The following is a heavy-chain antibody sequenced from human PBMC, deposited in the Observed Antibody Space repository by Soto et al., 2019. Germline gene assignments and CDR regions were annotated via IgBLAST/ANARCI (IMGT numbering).Heavy chain of an antibody. V-gene: IGHV4-59*01. D-gene: IGHD1-7*01. CDR3: ARENWNYRFYYYYMDV. CDR2: IYYSGST. CDR1: GGSISSYY. Sequence: SETLSLTCTVSGGSISSYYWSWIRQPPGKGLEWIGYIYYSGSTNYNPSLKSRVTISVDTSKNQFSLKLSSVTAADTAVYYCARENWNYRFYYYYMDVWGKGTTVTVSS. J-gene: IGHJ6*03.